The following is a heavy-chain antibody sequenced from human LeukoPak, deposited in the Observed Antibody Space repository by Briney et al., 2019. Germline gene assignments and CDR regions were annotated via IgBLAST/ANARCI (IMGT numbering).Heavy chain of an antibody. Sequence: SETLSLTCSVSGASINSYWWSWIRQPAGRGLEWIAYIHHSGGTNYNPSLKSRVTMSVDTSKNQFSLKLSSVTAADTAVYYCARVMRKKYQLLQPVSYYYMDVWGKGTTVTVSS. CDR1: GASINSYW. D-gene: IGHD2-2*01. J-gene: IGHJ6*03. CDR2: IHHSGGT. V-gene: IGHV4-4*07. CDR3: ARVMRKKYQLLQPVSYYYMDV.